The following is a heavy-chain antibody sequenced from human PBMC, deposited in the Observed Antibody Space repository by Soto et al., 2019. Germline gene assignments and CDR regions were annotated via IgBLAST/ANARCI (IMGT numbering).Heavy chain of an antibody. J-gene: IGHJ4*02. CDR3: AREWLRTFDY. V-gene: IGHV4-61*01. D-gene: IGHD5-12*01. Sequence: QVQLQESGPGLVKPSETLSLTCTVSGGSVSSGSYYWSWIRQPPGKGLEWIGYIYYSGSTNYNPSLKSRVTIAVDTSKSQFALKLSSVTAADRAVYYCAREWLRTFDYWGQGTLVTVSS. CDR2: IYYSGST. CDR1: GGSVSSGSYY.